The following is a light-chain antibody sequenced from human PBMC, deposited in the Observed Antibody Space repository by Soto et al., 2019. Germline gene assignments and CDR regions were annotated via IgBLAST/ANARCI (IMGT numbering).Light chain of an antibody. J-gene: IGKJ3*01. CDR1: QGISNY. CDR2: AAS. V-gene: IGKV1-27*01. Sequence: DIQMTQSPSSLSASVGDRVTITCRPSQGISNYLAWYQQKPGKVPKLLIYAASTLQSGVPSRFSGSGYGTEFTLTISSLQPEDVATHYCQKYNSAPLTFGPGTKVDIK. CDR3: QKYNSAPLT.